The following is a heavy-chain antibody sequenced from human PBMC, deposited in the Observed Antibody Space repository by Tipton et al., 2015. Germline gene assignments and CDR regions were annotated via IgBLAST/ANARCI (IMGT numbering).Heavy chain of an antibody. CDR1: GDSVSRNSAA. J-gene: IGHJ3*02. CDR2: TYYRAKWYS. V-gene: IGHV6-1*01. Sequence: GLVKPSQTLSLNCAISGDSVSRNSAAWNWISQSPSRGLEWLGNTYYRAKWYSDYAVSVKSRITINSDTSKTQLSLPLNSVTSEETAVYYWASGRNKAFDIWGQRTLVPVSS. CDR3: ASGRNKAFDI.